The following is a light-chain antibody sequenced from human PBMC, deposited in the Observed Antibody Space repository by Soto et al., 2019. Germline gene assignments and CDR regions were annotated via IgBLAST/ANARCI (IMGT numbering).Light chain of an antibody. Sequence: DIQMTQSPSSLSASVGDRVTVTCRASQGISSYLAWYQQKPGKVPKLLIFAASTLQPGVPSRFSGSGPGTDFTLTIRSLQPEDVATYYCQKYDSASSPTFGGGTKVEIK. CDR2: AAS. CDR1: QGISSY. CDR3: QKYDSASSPT. V-gene: IGKV1-27*01. J-gene: IGKJ4*01.